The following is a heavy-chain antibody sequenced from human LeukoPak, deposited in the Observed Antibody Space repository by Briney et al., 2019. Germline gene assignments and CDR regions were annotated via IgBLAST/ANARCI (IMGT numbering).Heavy chain of an antibody. J-gene: IGHJ4*02. CDR3: ATAFSRYSYGYRGWYYFDY. CDR2: FDPEDGET. CDR1: GYTLTELS. D-gene: IGHD5-18*01. V-gene: IGHV1-24*01. Sequence: ASVKVSCKVSGYTLTELSMHWVRQAPGKGLEWMGGFDPEDGETIYAQKFQGRVTMTEDTSTDTAYMELSSLRSEDTAVYYCATAFSRYSYGYRGWYYFDYWGQGTLVTVSS.